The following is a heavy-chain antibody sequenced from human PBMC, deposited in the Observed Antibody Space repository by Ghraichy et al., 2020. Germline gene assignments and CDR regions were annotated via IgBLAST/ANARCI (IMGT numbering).Heavy chain of an antibody. CDR1: GFIFDDYA. Sequence: LSLTCAASGFIFDDYAMHWVRQAPGKGLEWVSGISWNSDIIDYADSVKGRFTISRDNAKNSLYLQMNSLRAEDTALYFCAKAAGAHTVTTGGFSYWGQGTLVTVSS. J-gene: IGHJ4*02. CDR3: AKAAGAHTVTTGGFSY. CDR2: ISWNSDII. V-gene: IGHV3-9*01. D-gene: IGHD4-17*01.